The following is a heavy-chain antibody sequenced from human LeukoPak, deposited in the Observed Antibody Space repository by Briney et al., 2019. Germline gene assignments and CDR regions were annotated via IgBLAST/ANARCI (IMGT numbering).Heavy chain of an antibody. J-gene: IGHJ6*02. V-gene: IGHV3-30*02. CDR1: GFTFSSYG. CDR3: AKTPLRYDSNYYYGMDV. D-gene: IGHD3-3*01. CDR2: IWYDGSDK. Sequence: PGGSLRLSCAASGFTFSSYGMHWVRQAPGKGLEWVAVIWYDGSDKYYADSVKGRFTISRDNSKNTVYLQMNSLRAEDTALYYCAKTPLRYDSNYYYGMDVWGQGTTVTVSS.